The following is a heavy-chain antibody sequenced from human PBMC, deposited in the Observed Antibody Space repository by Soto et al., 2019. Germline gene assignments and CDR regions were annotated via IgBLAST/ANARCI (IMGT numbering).Heavy chain of an antibody. J-gene: IGHJ6*03. CDR3: ARDILGVVIESYMDV. CDR1: GFTFSSYG. CDR2: IWYDGSNK. D-gene: IGHD3-3*01. Sequence: QVQLVESRGGVVQPGRSLRLACAASGFTFSSYGMHWVRQAPGKGLEWVAVIWYDGSNKYYADSVKGRFTISRDNSKNTLYLQMNSLRAEDTAVYYCARDILGVVIESYMDVCGKGTTVTVSS. V-gene: IGHV3-33*01.